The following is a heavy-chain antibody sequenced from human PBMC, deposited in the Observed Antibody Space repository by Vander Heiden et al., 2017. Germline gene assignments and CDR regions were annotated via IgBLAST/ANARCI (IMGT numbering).Heavy chain of an antibody. CDR1: GYTQTTYY. D-gene: IGHD2-2*01. CDR2: IDPSGSST. Sequence: QVQLVQSGAQVKNPGASVKVSCNAFGYTQTTYYMHWVRQGPGQGLEGMGIIDPSGSSTSYAQKFQGRVTMTRDTSTSTVYMELSSLRSEDTAVYYCARDVTSSARWCCYYGMDVWGQGTTVTVSS. J-gene: IGHJ6*02. CDR3: ARDVTSSARWCCYYGMDV. V-gene: IGHV1-46*01.